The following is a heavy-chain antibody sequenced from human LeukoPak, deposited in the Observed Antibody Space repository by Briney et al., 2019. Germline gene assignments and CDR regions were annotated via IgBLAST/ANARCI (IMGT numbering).Heavy chain of an antibody. CDR2: INPNDGST. CDR1: GYTFTAYH. V-gene: IGHV1-46*01. D-gene: IGHD3-22*01. CDR3: ARGTQIDSSVYYAGHFDY. J-gene: IGHJ4*02. Sequence: ASGKVSCKASGYTFTAYHMHWVRQAPGQGLEWMGIINPNDGSTDYAQRFQGRVTMTRDRSTSTVYMELSSLRSEDTAVYYYARGTQIDSSVYYAGHFDYWGQGTLVTVSS.